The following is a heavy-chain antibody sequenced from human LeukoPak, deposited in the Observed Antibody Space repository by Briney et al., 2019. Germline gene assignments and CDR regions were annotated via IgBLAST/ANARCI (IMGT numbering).Heavy chain of an antibody. Sequence: PSETLSLTCTVSGGSISSGDYYWSRIRQPPGKGLEWIGYIYYSGSTYYNPSLKSRVTISVDTSKNQFSLKLSSVTAADTAVYYCARGTTVVTGYFQHWGQGTLVTVSS. CDR1: GGSISSGDYY. V-gene: IGHV4-30-4*08. D-gene: IGHD4-23*01. CDR2: IYYSGST. CDR3: ARGTTVVTGYFQH. J-gene: IGHJ1*01.